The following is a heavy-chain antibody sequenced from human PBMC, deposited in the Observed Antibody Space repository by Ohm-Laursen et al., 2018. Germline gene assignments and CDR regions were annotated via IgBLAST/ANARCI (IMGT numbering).Heavy chain of an antibody. CDR2: ISGNAVRT. CDR3: ANHRSATWVHKRFDY. Sequence: GSLRLSCAASGFTFSSYAMSWVRQAPGKGLEWVSSISGNAVRTYDADSVKGRFSISRDNSKNTLDLQMNSLRADDTAVYYCANHRSATWVHKRFDYWGQGTLVTVSS. V-gene: IGHV3-23*01. CDR1: GFTFSSYA. J-gene: IGHJ4*02. D-gene: IGHD5-24*01.